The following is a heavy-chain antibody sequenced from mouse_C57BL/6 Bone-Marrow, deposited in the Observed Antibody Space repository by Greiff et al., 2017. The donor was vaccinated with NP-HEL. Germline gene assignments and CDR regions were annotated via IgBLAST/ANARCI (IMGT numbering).Heavy chain of an antibody. Sequence: QVQLKQSGAELVRPGASVKLSCKASGYTFTDYYINWVKQRPGQGLEWIARIYPGSGNTYYNEKFKGKATLTAEKSSSTAYMQLSSLTSEDSAVYFCARRTYYFDYWGQGTTLTVSS. CDR2: IYPGSGNT. J-gene: IGHJ2*01. V-gene: IGHV1-76*01. CDR3: ARRTYYFDY. CDR1: GYTFTDYY.